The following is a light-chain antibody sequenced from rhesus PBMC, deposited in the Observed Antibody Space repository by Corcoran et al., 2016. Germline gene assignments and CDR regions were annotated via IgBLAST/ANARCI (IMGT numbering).Light chain of an antibody. Sequence: DIQMTQSPSSLSASVGYRVTITCRASQGCSSWLAWHQQKPGKAPKLLMYKASSLQSGVPSRFSGSGSRTDFTLTISSLQPEDFSTYSCQQYTSAPPTFGQVTKVEIK. V-gene: IGKV1-21*01. J-gene: IGKJ1*01. CDR1: QGCSSW. CDR2: KAS. CDR3: QQYTSAPPT.